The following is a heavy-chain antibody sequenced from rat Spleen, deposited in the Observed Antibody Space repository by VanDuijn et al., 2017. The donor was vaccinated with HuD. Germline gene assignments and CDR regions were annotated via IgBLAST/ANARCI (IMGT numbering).Heavy chain of an antibody. CDR2: ISAGGGST. Sequence: EVQLVESGGGLVQPGRSLKLSCAASGFPSRNYYMAWVRQAPTKGLEWVAYISAGGGSTYYRDSVKGRFTISRDNAKSTLYLQMDSLRSEDTATYYCARHRTGGPFAYWGQGTLVTVSS. CDR3: ARHRTGGPFAY. J-gene: IGHJ3*01. V-gene: IGHV5-25*01. CDR1: GFPSRNYY.